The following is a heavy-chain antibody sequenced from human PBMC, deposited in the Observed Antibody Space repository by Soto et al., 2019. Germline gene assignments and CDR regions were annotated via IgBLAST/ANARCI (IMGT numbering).Heavy chain of an antibody. CDR3: ARGGTTVTDF. CDR2: ISSSSGYT. Sequence: QVQLVESGGGLVKPGGSLRLSCVASGFTFNDYYMSWIRQAPGKGLEWVSYISSSSGYTNYADSVKGRFTISRDNARNSLYLQMNGLRAEDTAGYYCARGGTTVTDFWGQGTLVTVSS. J-gene: IGHJ4*02. V-gene: IGHV3-11*06. D-gene: IGHD4-17*01. CDR1: GFTFNDYY.